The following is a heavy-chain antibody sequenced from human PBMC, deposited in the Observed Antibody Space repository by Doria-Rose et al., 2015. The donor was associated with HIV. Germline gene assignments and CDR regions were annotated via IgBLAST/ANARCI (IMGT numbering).Heavy chain of an antibody. Sequence: SGPVLVKPTETLTLTCTVSGVSLSSPGMGVSWIRQPPGKALEWLANIFSDDERSYTTSLKSRLTISRGTSKSHVVLTMTDMDPVDTATYYCARIKSSRWYHKYYFDFWGQGTLVTVSA. CDR2: IFSDDER. CDR3: ARIKSSRWYHKYYFDF. D-gene: IGHD6-13*01. CDR1: GVSLSSPGMG. V-gene: IGHV2-26*01. J-gene: IGHJ4*02.